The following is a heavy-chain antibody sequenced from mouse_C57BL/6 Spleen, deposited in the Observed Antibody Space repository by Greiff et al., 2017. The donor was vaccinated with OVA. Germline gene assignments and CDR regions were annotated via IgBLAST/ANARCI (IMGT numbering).Heavy chain of an antibody. Sequence: EVQVVESGGGLVKPGGSLKLSCAASGFTFSSYAMSWVRQTPEKRLEWVATISDGGSYTYYPDNVKGRFTISRDNAKNNLYLQMSHLKSEDTAMYYCARRAVVSSNWYFDVWGTGTTVTVSS. CDR1: GFTFSSYA. D-gene: IGHD1-1*01. V-gene: IGHV5-4*01. J-gene: IGHJ1*03. CDR3: ARRAVVSSNWYFDV. CDR2: ISDGGSYT.